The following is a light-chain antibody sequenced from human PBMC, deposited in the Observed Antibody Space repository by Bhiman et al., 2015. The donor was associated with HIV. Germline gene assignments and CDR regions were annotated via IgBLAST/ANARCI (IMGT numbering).Light chain of an antibody. V-gene: IGLV1-51*01. CDR3: ATWDSSLSAEV. J-gene: IGLJ2*01. Sequence: QSVLTQPPSVSAAPGQTVTISCSGSFSNIETNYVSWYQQLPGTAPKLLIYDNNMRPSGIPDRFSASKSGTSATLGITGLQTGDEADYYCATWDSSLSAEVFGGGTKLTVL. CDR1: FSNIETNY. CDR2: DNN.